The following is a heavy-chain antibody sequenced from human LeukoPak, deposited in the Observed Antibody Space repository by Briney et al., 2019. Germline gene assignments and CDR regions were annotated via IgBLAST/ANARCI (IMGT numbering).Heavy chain of an antibody. J-gene: IGHJ4*02. Sequence: ASVKVSCKASGYTFTSYGISWVRQAPGQGLEWMGWMNPNSGNTGYAQKFQGRVTMTRNTSISTAYMELRSLRSDDTAVYYCARVRRDFDYYGSGSYPYWGQGTLVTVPS. D-gene: IGHD3-10*01. CDR2: MNPNSGNT. CDR1: GYTFTSYG. CDR3: ARVRRDFDYYGSGSYPY. V-gene: IGHV1-8*02.